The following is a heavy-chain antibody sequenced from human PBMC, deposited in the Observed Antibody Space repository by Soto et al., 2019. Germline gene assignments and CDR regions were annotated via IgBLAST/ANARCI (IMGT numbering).Heavy chain of an antibody. CDR3: ARRRILVXAAMPDGMEDYGMDV. Sequence: PSETQSLTCTVAGGYISRSGCYWGWIRQPPGKGLEWIGSIYYSGSTYYNPSLKSRVTISVDTSKNQSSLKLSSVTAADTAVYYCARRRILVXAAMPDGMEDYGMDVWGQGTTVTVSS. CDR2: IYYSGST. CDR1: GGYISRSGCY. J-gene: IGHJ6*02. V-gene: IGHV4-39*01. D-gene: IGHD2-2*01.